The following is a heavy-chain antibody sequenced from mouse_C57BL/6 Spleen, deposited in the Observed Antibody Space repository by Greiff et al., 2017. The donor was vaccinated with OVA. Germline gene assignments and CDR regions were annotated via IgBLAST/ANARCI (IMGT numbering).Heavy chain of an antibody. CDR1: GYSITSGYY. J-gene: IGHJ2*01. CDR2: ISYDGSN. Sequence: EVQLVESGPGLVKPSQSLSLTCSVTGYSITSGYYWNWIRQFPGNKLEWMGYISYDGSNNYNPSLKNRISITRDTSKNQFFLKLNSVTTEDTATYYCAREGTRNYFDYWGQGTTLTVSS. CDR3: AREGTRNYFDY. D-gene: IGHD2-14*01. V-gene: IGHV3-6*01.